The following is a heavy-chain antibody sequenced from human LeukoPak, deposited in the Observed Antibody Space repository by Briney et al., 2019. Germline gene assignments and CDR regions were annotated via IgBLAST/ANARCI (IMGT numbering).Heavy chain of an antibody. CDR2: LTAGGGFA. D-gene: IGHD6-13*01. CDR1: GFTFHTYA. J-gene: IGHJ4*02. Sequence: GGSLRLSCTASGFTFHTYAMAWVRQAPGKGLEWVSALTAGGGFAYYADSVKGRFTISRDNSKNILSLQMSSLRAEDTAVYYCARDNHIAASFDYWGQGTLVTVSS. CDR3: ARDNHIAASFDY. V-gene: IGHV3-23*01.